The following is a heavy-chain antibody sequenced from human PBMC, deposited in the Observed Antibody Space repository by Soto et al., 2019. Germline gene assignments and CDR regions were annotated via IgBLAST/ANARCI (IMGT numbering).Heavy chain of an antibody. CDR3: AKDSRVATVYYYYGMDV. J-gene: IGHJ6*02. CDR1: GFTFRSYC. V-gene: IGHV3-30*18. Sequence: GSLRISCAASGFTFRSYCMHRVRQAPGKGLEWVAVISYDGSNKYYADSVKGRFTISRDNSKNTLYLQMNSLRAEDTAVFYCAKDSRVATVYYYYGMDVWGQGTTVTVSS. CDR2: ISYDGSNK. D-gene: IGHD5-12*01.